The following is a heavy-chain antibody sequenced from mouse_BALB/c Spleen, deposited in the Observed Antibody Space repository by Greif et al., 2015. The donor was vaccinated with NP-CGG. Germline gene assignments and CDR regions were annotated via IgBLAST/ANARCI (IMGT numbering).Heavy chain of an antibody. V-gene: IGHV14-3*02. CDR3: ARDGYDQGVYAMDY. CDR2: IDPANGNT. J-gene: IGHJ4*01. Sequence: DVKLVGSGAELVKPGASVKLSCTASGFNIKDTYMHWVKQRPEQGLEWIGRIDPANGNTKYDPKFQGKATITADTSSNTAYLQLSSLTSEDTAVYYCARDGYDQGVYAMDYWGQGTSVTVSS. CDR1: GFNIKDTY. D-gene: IGHD2-2*01.